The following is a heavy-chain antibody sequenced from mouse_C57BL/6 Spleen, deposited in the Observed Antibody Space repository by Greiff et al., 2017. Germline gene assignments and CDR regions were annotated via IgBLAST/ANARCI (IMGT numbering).Heavy chain of an antibody. V-gene: IGHV14-4*01. J-gene: IGHJ2*01. CDR2: IDPENGDT. CDR3: TDTTVSY. CDR1: GFNIKDDY. Sequence: EVKLQESGAELVRPGASVKLSCTASGFNIKDDYMHWVKQRPEQGLEWIGWIDPENGDTEYASKFQGKATITADTSSNTAYLQLSSLTSEDTAVYYCTDTTVSYWGQGTTLTVSS. D-gene: IGHD1-1*01.